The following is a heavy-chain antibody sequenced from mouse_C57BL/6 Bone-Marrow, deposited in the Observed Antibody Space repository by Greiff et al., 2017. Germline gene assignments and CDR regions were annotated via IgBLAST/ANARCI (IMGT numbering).Heavy chain of an antibody. Sequence: VQLQQSGAELVKPGASVKLSCTASGFNIKDYYMHWVKQRTEQGLEWIGRIDPEDGETKYAQKFQGKATITADTSSNTAYLQLSSLSSEDTAVYYCAFYYGSSYGDYWGQGTTLTVSS. CDR1: GFNIKDYY. CDR2: IDPEDGET. CDR3: AFYYGSSYGDY. V-gene: IGHV14-2*01. D-gene: IGHD1-1*01. J-gene: IGHJ2*01.